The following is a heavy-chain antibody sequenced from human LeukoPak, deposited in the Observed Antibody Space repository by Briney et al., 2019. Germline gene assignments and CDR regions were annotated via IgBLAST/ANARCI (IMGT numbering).Heavy chain of an antibody. V-gene: IGHV4-59*01. Sequence: PSETLSLTCTVSGGSISSYYWSWIRQPPGKGLEWIGSIYFSGSTNYNPSLKSRVTISVDTSKKQFSLKLISLTAADTAKYYCARDYCSSTSCHAAKNRFDPWGQGTLVTVSS. J-gene: IGHJ5*02. D-gene: IGHD2-2*01. CDR1: GGSISSYY. CDR2: IYFSGST. CDR3: ARDYCSSTSCHAAKNRFDP.